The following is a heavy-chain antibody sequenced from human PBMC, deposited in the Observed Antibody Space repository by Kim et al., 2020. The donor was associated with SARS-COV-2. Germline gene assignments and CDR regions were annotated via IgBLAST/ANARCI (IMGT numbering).Heavy chain of an antibody. J-gene: IGHJ4*02. CDR1: GLIFNKYW. CDR2: IKPDGSET. V-gene: IGHV3-7*01. Sequence: GGSLRLSCAGSGLIFNKYWMTWVRQAPGKWLEWVASIKPDGSETYYVDSVKGRFTISRDNAENSLYLRMNGLRAEDTAVYYCSRGASVNYWGQGTLATVS. CDR3: SRGASVNY.